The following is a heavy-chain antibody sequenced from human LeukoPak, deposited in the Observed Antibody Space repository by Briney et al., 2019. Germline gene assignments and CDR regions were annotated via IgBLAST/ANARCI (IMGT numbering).Heavy chain of an antibody. Sequence: SETLSLTCAVYGGSFSGYYWSWIRQPPGKGLEWIGEINHSGSTNYNPSLKSRVTISVDTSKNQFSLKLSSVTAADAAVYYCARGGQHLVRGARKVNWFDPWGQGTLVTVTS. CDR2: INHSGST. D-gene: IGHD6-6*01. J-gene: IGHJ5*02. CDR3: ARGGQHLVRGARKVNWFDP. CDR1: GGSFSGYY. V-gene: IGHV4-34*01.